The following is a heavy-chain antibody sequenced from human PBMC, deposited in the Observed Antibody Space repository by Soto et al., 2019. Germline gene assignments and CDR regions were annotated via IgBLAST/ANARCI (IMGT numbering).Heavy chain of an antibody. V-gene: IGHV1-69*13. CDR3: ARDNSYYDSSGYYYYYGMDV. D-gene: IGHD3-22*01. Sequence: VASVKVSCKASGGTFSSYAISWVRQAPGQGLEWMGGIIPIFGTANYAQKFQGRVTITADESTSTAYMELNSLRSEDTAVYYCARDNSYYDSSGYYYYYGMDVWGQGTTVTVSS. CDR1: GGTFSSYA. J-gene: IGHJ6*01. CDR2: IIPIFGTA.